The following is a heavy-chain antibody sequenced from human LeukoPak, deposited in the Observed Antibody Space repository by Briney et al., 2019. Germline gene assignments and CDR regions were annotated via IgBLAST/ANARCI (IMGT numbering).Heavy chain of an antibody. D-gene: IGHD3-10*01. CDR2: MNPNSGNT. CDR1: GYTFSSYD. CDR3: ARAHTSANWFDP. V-gene: IGHV1-8*03. J-gene: IGHJ5*02. Sequence: ASVKASCKASGYTFSSYDINWVRQATGQGLEWMGWMNPNSGNTGYAQKLQGRVIITRNTSISTAYMELSSLRSEDTAVYYCARAHTSANWFDPWGQGTLVTVSS.